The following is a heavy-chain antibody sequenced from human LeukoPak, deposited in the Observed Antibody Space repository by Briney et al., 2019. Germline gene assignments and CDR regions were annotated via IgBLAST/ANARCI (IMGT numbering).Heavy chain of an antibody. D-gene: IGHD6-19*01. CDR2: ISYSGST. CDR3: ARSGTAVTYFDY. J-gene: IGHJ4*02. CDR1: GGSISSYY. V-gene: IGHV4-59*08. Sequence: SETLSLTCTVSGGSISSYYWSWIRQPPGKGLEWIGYISYSGSTNFNPSLKSRVTISVDTSKNQFSLKLSSVTAADTAVYYCARSGTAVTYFDYWGQGSLVTVSS.